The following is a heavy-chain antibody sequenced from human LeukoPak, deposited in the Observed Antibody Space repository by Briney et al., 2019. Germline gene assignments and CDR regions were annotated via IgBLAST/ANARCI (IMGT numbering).Heavy chain of an antibody. CDR2: INPNSGGT. V-gene: IGHV1-2*02. J-gene: IGHJ6*04. CDR3: ASSSNYYDSSGYLTVDV. Sequence: ASVKVSFKASGYTLTGYYTHWVRQAPGQGLEWMGWINPNSGGTNYAQKFQGRVTMTRDTSISTAYMELSRLRSDDTAVYYCASSSNYYDSSGYLTVDVWGKGTTVTVSS. D-gene: IGHD3-22*01. CDR1: GYTLTGYY.